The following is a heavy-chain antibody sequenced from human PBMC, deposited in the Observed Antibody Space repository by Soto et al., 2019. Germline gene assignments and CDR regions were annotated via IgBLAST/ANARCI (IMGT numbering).Heavy chain of an antibody. D-gene: IGHD3-10*01. CDR3: VRVYGQIDY. CDR1: GYTFANYD. Sequence: ASVKVSCKASGYTFANYDINWVRQATGQGLEWMGWMNPKSGNTGYAQHFQGRVIMTWSTCVSTAYLELSSLRSEDTAVYYCVRVYGQIDYSRQGTQVTVSA. V-gene: IGHV1-8*01. CDR2: MNPKSGNT. J-gene: IGHJ4*02.